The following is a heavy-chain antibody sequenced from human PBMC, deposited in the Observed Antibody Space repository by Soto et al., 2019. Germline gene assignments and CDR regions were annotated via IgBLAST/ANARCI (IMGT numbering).Heavy chain of an antibody. Sequence: QVQLVQSGAEVKKPGSSVKVSCKASGGTFSSYAISWVRQAPGQGLEWMGGIIPIFGTANYAQKFQGRVTITADESTSTAYMELSSLRSEDTAVYYCARGEVGASYYYYYGMDVWGQGTTVTVSS. CDR2: IIPIFGTA. V-gene: IGHV1-69*01. D-gene: IGHD1-26*01. J-gene: IGHJ6*02. CDR1: GGTFSSYA. CDR3: ARGEVGASYYYYYGMDV.